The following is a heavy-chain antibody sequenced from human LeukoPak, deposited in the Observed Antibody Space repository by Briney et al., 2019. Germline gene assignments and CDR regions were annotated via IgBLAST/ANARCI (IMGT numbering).Heavy chain of an antibody. CDR1: GYTFTSYY. Sequence: ASVKVSCKASGYTFTSYYMHWVRQAPGQGLEWMGIINPSGGSTSYAQKFQGRVTMTRDASTSTVYMELSSLRSEDTAVYYCARAGVSKGFDHWGQGTLVTVSS. V-gene: IGHV1-46*01. CDR2: INPSGGST. J-gene: IGHJ4*02. CDR3: ARAGVSKGFDH. D-gene: IGHD3-10*01.